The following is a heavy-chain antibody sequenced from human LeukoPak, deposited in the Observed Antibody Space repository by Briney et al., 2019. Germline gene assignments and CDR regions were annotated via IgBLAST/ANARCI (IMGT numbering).Heavy chain of an antibody. Sequence: ASVKVSCKTSGYTFTVYYMHWVRQAPGQGLEWMGRINPNSGDTSFAQKFQGRVTMTRDTSTRTAYMELSRLRSDDTAVYYCARLKKGTYSNDYWGQGTLVTVS. CDR1: GYTFTVYY. CDR2: INPNSGDT. V-gene: IGHV1-2*06. D-gene: IGHD1-26*01. CDR3: ARLKKGTYSNDY. J-gene: IGHJ4*02.